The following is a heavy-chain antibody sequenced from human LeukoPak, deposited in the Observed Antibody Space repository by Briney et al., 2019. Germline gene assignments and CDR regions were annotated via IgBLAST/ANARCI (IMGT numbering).Heavy chain of an antibody. V-gene: IGHV3-23*01. Sequence: GGSLRLSCAGSGFTFSSYAMIWVRQAPGKGMERVSGISGSGGSAYYADSVKGRFTMSRDNAKNSLDLQMNSLRVEDTAVYYCTRKDSGNWFDPWGQGTLVTVSS. J-gene: IGHJ5*02. CDR3: TRKDSGNWFDP. CDR2: ISGSGGSA. CDR1: GFTFSSYA. D-gene: IGHD6-19*01.